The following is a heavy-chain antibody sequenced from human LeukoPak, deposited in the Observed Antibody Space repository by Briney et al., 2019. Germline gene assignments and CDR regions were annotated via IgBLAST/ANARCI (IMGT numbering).Heavy chain of an antibody. V-gene: IGHV3-7*01. Sequence: GSLRLSCAASGFTFSSYWMSWVRQAPGKGLEWVANIKQDGSEKYYVDSVKGRFTISRDNAKNSLYLQMNGLRAEDTAVYYCARARHRYYMDVWGKGTTVTISS. CDR2: IKQDGSEK. CDR1: GFTFSSYW. J-gene: IGHJ6*03. CDR3: ARARHRYYMDV.